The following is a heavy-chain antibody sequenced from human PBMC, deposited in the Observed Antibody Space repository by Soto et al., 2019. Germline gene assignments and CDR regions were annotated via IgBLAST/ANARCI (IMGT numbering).Heavy chain of an antibody. CDR1: GGPISSYY. CDR3: ARVSSSWYDWFDP. Sequence: SETLSLTCTVSGGPISSYYWSWIRQPPGKGLEWIGYIYYSGSTNYNPSLKSRVTISVDTSKNQFSLKLSSVTAADTAVYYCARVSSSWYDWFDPWGQGTLVTVSS. CDR2: IYYSGST. J-gene: IGHJ5*02. D-gene: IGHD6-13*01. V-gene: IGHV4-59*01.